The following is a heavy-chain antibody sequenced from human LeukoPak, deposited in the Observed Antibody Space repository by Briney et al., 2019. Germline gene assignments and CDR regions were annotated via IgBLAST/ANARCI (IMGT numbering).Heavy chain of an antibody. CDR2: IRYDGSNK. V-gene: IGHV3-30*02. J-gene: IGHJ3*02. Sequence: GGTLRLSCAASGFTFSSYGMHWVRQAPGKGLEWVAFIRYDGSNKYYADSVKGRFTISRDNAKNSLYLQMNSLRAEDTAVYYCARGPYCTNGVCYVNDAFDIWGQGTMVTVSS. CDR3: ARGPYCTNGVCYVNDAFDI. D-gene: IGHD2-8*01. CDR1: GFTFSSYG.